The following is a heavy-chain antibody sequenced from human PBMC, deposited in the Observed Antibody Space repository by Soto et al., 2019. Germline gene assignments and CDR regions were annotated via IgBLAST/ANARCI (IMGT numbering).Heavy chain of an antibody. Sequence: QVQLVQSGAEVRKPGASVTVSCRTAGDSFNDYYIHWVRQAPGQGFEWMGWINPNGGVTKYAQKFQDWVSMARDTFIRTVYMQLSRLRSDDTAVYYCARESGGATATLDYYYFYMDVWGTGTTVTVSS. D-gene: IGHD5-12*01. J-gene: IGHJ6*03. CDR2: INPNGGVT. CDR1: GDSFNDYY. V-gene: IGHV1-2*04. CDR3: ARESGGATATLDYYYFYMDV.